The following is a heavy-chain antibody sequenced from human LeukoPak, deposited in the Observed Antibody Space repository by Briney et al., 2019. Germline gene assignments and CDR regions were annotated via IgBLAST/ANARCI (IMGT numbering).Heavy chain of an antibody. CDR2: INPNNGGT. Sequence: ASVKVSCKASGDTFSGYYIHWVRQTPGQRPEWMGWINPNNGGTNYPQKFQGRVTMTRDTSISTAYMELSRLRSDDTAVYYCARSYYDSSGYYRYYCDYWGQGTLVTVSS. J-gene: IGHJ4*02. D-gene: IGHD3-22*01. CDR1: GDTFSGYY. V-gene: IGHV1-2*02. CDR3: ARSYYDSSGYYRYYCDY.